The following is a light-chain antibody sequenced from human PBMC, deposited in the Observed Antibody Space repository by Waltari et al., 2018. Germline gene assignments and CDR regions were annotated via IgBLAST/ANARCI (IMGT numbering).Light chain of an antibody. Sequence: QSVLTQPPSASATAGQRVTIPCSGSGPNIGTITVNWYQQVPGTAPKLVIYGNNQRPPGVPDRISGSKSGTSGSLAISGLQSEDEADYYCSSWDGSLNGVVFGGGTRLTVL. CDR1: GPNIGTIT. J-gene: IGLJ2*01. V-gene: IGLV1-44*01. CDR2: GNN. CDR3: SSWDGSLNGVV.